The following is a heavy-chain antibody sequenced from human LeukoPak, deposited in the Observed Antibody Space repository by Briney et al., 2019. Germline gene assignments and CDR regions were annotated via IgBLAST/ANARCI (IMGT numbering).Heavy chain of an antibody. CDR1: GYTFTGYY. CDR2: INPNSGGT. D-gene: IGHD5-18*01. CDR3: ARGNVDTALADAFDI. J-gene: IGHJ3*02. Sequence: ASVKVPCKASGYTFTGYYMHWVRQAPGQGLEWMGWINPNSGGTNYAQKFQGRVTMTRDTSISTAYMELSRLRSDDTAVYYCARGNVDTALADAFDIWGQGTMVTVSS. V-gene: IGHV1-2*02.